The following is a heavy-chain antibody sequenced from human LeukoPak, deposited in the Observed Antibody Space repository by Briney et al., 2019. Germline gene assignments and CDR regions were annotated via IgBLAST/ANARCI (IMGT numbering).Heavy chain of an antibody. J-gene: IGHJ4*02. CDR3: AKDAGVSGYSGYIDY. D-gene: IGHD5-12*01. CDR2: ISYNSGTI. Sequence: GRSLRLYCAASGFSFDEYAMYWVRQAPGKGLGWVSGISYNSGTIGYADSVKGRFTISRDNARNSLYLQMNSLRPEDTALYYCAKDAGVSGYSGYIDYWGQGTLVTVSS. CDR1: GFSFDEYA. V-gene: IGHV3-9*01.